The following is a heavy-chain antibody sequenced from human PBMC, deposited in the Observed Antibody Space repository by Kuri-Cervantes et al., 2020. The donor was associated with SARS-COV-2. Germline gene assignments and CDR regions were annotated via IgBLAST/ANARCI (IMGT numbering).Heavy chain of an antibody. V-gene: IGHV3-15*01. Sequence: GGSLRLACAASGFTFTTAWMSWVRQAPGTGLEWVGRIKSKTDGGTTDYDAPEKGRFTISRDDSKNTRYLQMNSLKTEDTAVYYCTTEPRGYDFWRGYYSPRKKIAAYWGQGTLVTVSS. J-gene: IGHJ4*02. CDR1: GFTFTTAW. D-gene: IGHD3-3*01. CDR3: TTEPRGYDFWRGYYSPRKKIAAY. CDR2: IKSKTDGGTT.